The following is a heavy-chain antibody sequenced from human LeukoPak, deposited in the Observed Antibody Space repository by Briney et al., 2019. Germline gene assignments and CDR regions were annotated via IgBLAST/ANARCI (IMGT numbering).Heavy chain of an antibody. V-gene: IGHV3-9*01. CDR2: ISWNSGSI. D-gene: IGHD6-19*01. CDR1: GFTFDDYA. CDR3: AKDIRGWYCFDY. J-gene: IGHJ4*02. Sequence: GGSLRLSCAASGFTFDDYAMHWVRQAPGKGLEWVSGISWNSGSIGYADSVKGRFTISRDNAKNSLYLQMNSLRAEDTALYYCAKDIRGWYCFDYWGQGTLVTVSS.